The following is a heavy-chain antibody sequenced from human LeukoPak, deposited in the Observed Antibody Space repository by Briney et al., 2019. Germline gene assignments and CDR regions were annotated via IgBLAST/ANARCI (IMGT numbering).Heavy chain of an antibody. CDR2: IGGSGGST. J-gene: IGHJ4*02. CDR1: GVTFSSYA. Sequence: PGGSLRLSCAASGVTFSSYAMSWVRQAPGKGLEWVSNIGGSGGSTYYADSVKGRFTISRDNSKNTLYLQMNSLRAEDTAVYYCAKARTTSGISPSGWGQGTLVTVSS. V-gene: IGHV3-23*01. CDR3: AKARTTSGISPSG. D-gene: IGHD3-10*01.